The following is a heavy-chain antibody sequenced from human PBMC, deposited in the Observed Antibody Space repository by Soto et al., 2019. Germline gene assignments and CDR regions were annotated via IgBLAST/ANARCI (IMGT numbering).Heavy chain of an antibody. CDR3: ARAPDNKAYYFDY. J-gene: IGHJ4*02. CDR1: GGSIRSGGYS. Sequence: SETLSLTCAVSGGSIRSGGYSWSWIRQPPGKGLEWIGYIYHSGSTYYNPSLKSRVTISVDRSKNQFSLKLSSVTAADTAVYYCARAPDNKAYYFDYWGQGTLVTVSS. CDR2: IYHSGST. V-gene: IGHV4-30-2*01.